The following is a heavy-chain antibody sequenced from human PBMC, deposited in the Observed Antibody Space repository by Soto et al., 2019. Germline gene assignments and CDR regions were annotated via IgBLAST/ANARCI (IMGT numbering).Heavy chain of an antibody. J-gene: IGHJ6*02. CDR1: GGSVIGGSYY. CDR3: AREHEFGRGSAVAMDV. CDR2: AHDSGSA. Sequence: QVQLQESGPGLVRPSETLSLTCTVSGGSVIGGSYYWSWIRQSPGKGLEWIGYAHDSGSAEYNPPPQSRVTMSIDTSKNQFSLRLTPVTSADTAGYYCAREHEFGRGSAVAMDVWGRGMTVTVSS. V-gene: IGHV4-61*01. D-gene: IGHD3-16*01.